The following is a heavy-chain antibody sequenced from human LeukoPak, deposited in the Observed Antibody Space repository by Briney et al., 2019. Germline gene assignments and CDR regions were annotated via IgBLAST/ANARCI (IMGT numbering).Heavy chain of an antibody. CDR3: ARVGGSSWPYYFDY. D-gene: IGHD6-13*01. CDR2: LSSSSTYV. V-gene: IGHV3-21*01. Sequence: PGGSLRLSCAASGVTFSSYAMSWVRQAPGKGLEWVSSLSSSSTYVYYADSVKGRFTISRDNAKNSLYLQMSSLRAEDTAVYYCARVGGSSWPYYFDYWGQGTLVTVSS. J-gene: IGHJ4*02. CDR1: GVTFSSYA.